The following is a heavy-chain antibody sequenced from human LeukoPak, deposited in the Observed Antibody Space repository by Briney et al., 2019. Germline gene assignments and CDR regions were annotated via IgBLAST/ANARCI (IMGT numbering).Heavy chain of an antibody. CDR2: MNPNSGNT. CDR3: AIWFGELSFDP. D-gene: IGHD3-10*01. V-gene: IGHV1-8*02. CDR1: GYTFTSYY. J-gene: IGHJ5*02. Sequence: RASVKVSCTASGYTFTSYYMHWVRQAPGQGLEWMGWMNPNSGNTGYAQKFQGRVTMTRNTSISTAYMELSSLRSEDTAVYYCAIWFGELSFDPWGQGTLVIVSS.